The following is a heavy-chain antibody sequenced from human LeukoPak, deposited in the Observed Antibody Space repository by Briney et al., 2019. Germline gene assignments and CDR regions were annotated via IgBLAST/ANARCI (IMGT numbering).Heavy chain of an antibody. V-gene: IGHV3-15*07. CDR1: GFTFSNAW. CDR2: IKSKTDGGTT. J-gene: IGHJ4*02. CDR3: STTYYYDSSEGY. D-gene: IGHD3-22*01. Sequence: GGSLRLACAASGFTFSNAWMNWVRQAPGKGLEWVGRIKSKTDGGTTDYAAPVKGRFTISRDDSKNTLYLQMNSLKTEDTAVYYCSTTYYYDSSEGYWGQGTLVTVSS.